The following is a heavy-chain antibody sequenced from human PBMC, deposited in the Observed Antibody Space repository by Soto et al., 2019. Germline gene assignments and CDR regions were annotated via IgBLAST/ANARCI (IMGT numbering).Heavy chain of an antibody. J-gene: IGHJ6*02. D-gene: IGHD2-2*01. CDR2: IVVGSGNT. CDR3: AANLVPAATLLGGYYYYYYGMDV. V-gene: IGHV1-58*01. Sequence: QMPLVQSGPEVKKPGTSVKVSCKASGFTFTSSAVQWVRQARGQRLEWIGWIVVGSGNTNYAQKFQERVTITRDMSTSTAYMELSSLRSEDTAVYYCAANLVPAATLLGGYYYYYYGMDVWGQGTTVTVSS. CDR1: GFTFTSSA.